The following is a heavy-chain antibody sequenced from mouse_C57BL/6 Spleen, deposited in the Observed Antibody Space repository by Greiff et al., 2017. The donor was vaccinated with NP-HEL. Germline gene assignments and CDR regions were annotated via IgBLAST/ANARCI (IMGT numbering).Heavy chain of an antibody. CDR3: ARSGGNNWYFDV. Sequence: VQLVESGAELVKPGASVKLSCKASGYTFTSYWMQWVKQRPGQGLEWIGEIDPSDSYTNYNQKFKGKATLTVDTSSSTAYMQLSSLTSEDSAVYYCARSGGNNWYFDVWGTGTTVTVSS. CDR2: IDPSDSYT. J-gene: IGHJ1*03. D-gene: IGHD2-1*01. CDR1: GYTFTSYW. V-gene: IGHV1-50*01.